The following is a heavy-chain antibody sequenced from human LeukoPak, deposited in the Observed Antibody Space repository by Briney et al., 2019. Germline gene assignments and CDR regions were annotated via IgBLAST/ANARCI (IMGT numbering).Heavy chain of an antibody. CDR3: ARFGYSTSLDFYLDV. CDR2: VHAGDSDA. D-gene: IGHD6-13*01. V-gene: IGHV5-51*01. CDR1: GFTFTNYW. Sequence: GESLKISCQASGFTFTNYWIAWVRQMPGKGLEWMGIVHAGDSDARYSPSFQDQVTMSADESISTAYLQWNSLRASDSAMYFCARFGYSTSLDFYLDVWGRGTLVAVSS. J-gene: IGHJ2*01.